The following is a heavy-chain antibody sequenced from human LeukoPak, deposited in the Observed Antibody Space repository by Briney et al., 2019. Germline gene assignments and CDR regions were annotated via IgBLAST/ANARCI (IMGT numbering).Heavy chain of an antibody. D-gene: IGHD3-10*01. Sequence: SETLSLTCTVSGGSISSGDYYWSWIRQPPGKGLEWIGSMYSNGNTHYNPSFKSRVTISGDTSKNQVSLRLSSLTAADTAVYYCAIQGLGTYYYGSGSSHVAFDIWGQGTMVTVSS. V-gene: IGHV4-39*01. CDR3: AIQGLGTYYYGSGSSHVAFDI. CDR1: GGSISSGDYY. CDR2: MYSNGNT. J-gene: IGHJ3*02.